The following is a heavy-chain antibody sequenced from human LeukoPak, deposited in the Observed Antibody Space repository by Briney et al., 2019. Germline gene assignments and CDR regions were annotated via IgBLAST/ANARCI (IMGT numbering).Heavy chain of an antibody. CDR3: ARGRSNYYGMDV. V-gene: IGHV4-34*01. CDR2: INHSGGT. Sequence: PSETLSLTCAVYGGSLSNYYWSWIRQPPGKGLEWIGEINHSGGTNYNPSLKSRVTMSVDTSKNLFSLKVSSVTAADTAVYYCARGRSNYYGMDVWGQGTTVTVSS. D-gene: IGHD1-26*01. CDR1: GGSLSNYY. J-gene: IGHJ6*02.